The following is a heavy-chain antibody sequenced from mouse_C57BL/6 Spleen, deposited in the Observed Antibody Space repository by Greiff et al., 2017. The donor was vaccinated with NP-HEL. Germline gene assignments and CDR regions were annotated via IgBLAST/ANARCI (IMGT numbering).Heavy chain of an antibody. CDR2: IDPENGDT. V-gene: IGHV14-4*01. D-gene: IGHD1-1*01. Sequence: VQLQQSGAELVRPGASVKLSCTASGFNIKDDYMHWVKQRPEQGLEWIGWIDPENGDTEYASKFQGKATITADTASNTAYLKLSSLTTEDTAVYYCTTGGVVLDYWGQGTTLTVSS. J-gene: IGHJ2*01. CDR1: GFNIKDDY. CDR3: TTGGVVLDY.